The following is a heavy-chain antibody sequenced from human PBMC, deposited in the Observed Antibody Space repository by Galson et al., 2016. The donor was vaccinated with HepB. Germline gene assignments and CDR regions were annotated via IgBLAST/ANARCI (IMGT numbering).Heavy chain of an antibody. CDR3: AQDPRERSSSWGTYFDY. J-gene: IGHJ4*02. CDR2: VSGSGHST. Sequence: SLRLSCAASGFTFSDYAMSWVRQASGKGLEWVSVVSGSGHSTYYADSVKGRFTISRDNSKNTVYLQMNSLRVEDTAVYYCAQDPRERSSSWGTYFDYWGQGTLVTVSS. CDR1: GFTFSDYA. D-gene: IGHD6-13*01. V-gene: IGHV3-23*01.